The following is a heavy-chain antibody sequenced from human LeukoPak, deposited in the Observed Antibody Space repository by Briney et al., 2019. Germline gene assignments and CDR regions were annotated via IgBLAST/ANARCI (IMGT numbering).Heavy chain of an antibody. Sequence: PGGSLTLSCAASGFIVSSNCMSWVRQAPGKGLEWVSVIYSGGGTSYADSVKGRFTISRDNVKNTLYLQMNSLRAEDTAVYYCAREPNYYDSSGYSYDAFDVWGQGTMVTVSS. CDR3: AREPNYYDSSGYSYDAFDV. CDR2: IYSGGGT. J-gene: IGHJ3*01. CDR1: GFIVSSNC. D-gene: IGHD3-22*01. V-gene: IGHV3-53*01.